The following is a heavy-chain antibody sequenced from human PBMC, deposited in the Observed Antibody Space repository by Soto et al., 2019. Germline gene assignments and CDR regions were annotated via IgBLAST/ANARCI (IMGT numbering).Heavy chain of an antibody. V-gene: IGHV3-11*06. D-gene: IGHD3-10*01. CDR3: ARDLGAADEFGGDAFDS. Sequence: QVQLVESGGGLVKPGGSLRLSCAASGFTFSDYYMSWIRQAPGKGLEWISYISSISTYTNYADSVKGRFTISRDNAHDSLYLQMNSLRAEDTAMYYCARDLGAADEFGGDAFDSWGQGTMVTVSS. CDR2: ISSISTYT. CDR1: GFTFSDYY. J-gene: IGHJ3*02.